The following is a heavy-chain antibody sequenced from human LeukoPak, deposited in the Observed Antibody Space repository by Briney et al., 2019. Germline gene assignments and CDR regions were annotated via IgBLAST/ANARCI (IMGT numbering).Heavy chain of an antibody. CDR3: AKDYIMVGAPRDSFDH. J-gene: IGHJ4*02. D-gene: IGHD1-26*01. Sequence: GGSLRLSCAASGFTFSGYGMHWVRQAPGKGLEWVALISSDGSNKDYADSVKGRFTISRDNSKNTLYLQMNSLRVEDTAVYYCAKDYIMVGAPRDSFDHWGQGTLVTVSS. V-gene: IGHV3-30*18. CDR2: ISSDGSNK. CDR1: GFTFSGYG.